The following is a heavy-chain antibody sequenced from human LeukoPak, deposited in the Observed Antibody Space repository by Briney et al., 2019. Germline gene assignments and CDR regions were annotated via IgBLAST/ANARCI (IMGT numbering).Heavy chain of an antibody. Sequence: GGSLRLSCAASGFTVSSDYMSWVRQAPGKGLEWVSVIYSGGSTYYADSVKGRFTISRDKSKNTVYLQMNSLRFEDTAMYYCGRNWFDPWGQGTLVTVSS. V-gene: IGHV3-53*05. J-gene: IGHJ5*02. CDR2: IYSGGST. CDR3: GRNWFDP. CDR1: GFTVSSDY.